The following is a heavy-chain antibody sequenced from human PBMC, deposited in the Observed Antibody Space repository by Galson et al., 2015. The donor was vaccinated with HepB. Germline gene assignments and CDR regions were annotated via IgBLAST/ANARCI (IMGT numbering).Heavy chain of an antibody. CDR1: GFTFSSYA. Sequence: SLRLSCAASGFTFSSYAMHWVRQAPGKGLEWVAVISYDGSNKYYADSVKGRFTISRDNSKNTLYLQMNSLRAEDTAVYYCARLDRGGIAAAAPTVGLDPWGQGTLVTVSS. V-gene: IGHV3-30*04. CDR3: ARLDRGGIAAAAPTVGLDP. CDR2: ISYDGSNK. D-gene: IGHD6-13*01. J-gene: IGHJ5*02.